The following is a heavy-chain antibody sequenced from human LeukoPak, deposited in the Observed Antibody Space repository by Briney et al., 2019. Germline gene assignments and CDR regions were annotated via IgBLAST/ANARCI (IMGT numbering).Heavy chain of an antibody. CDR3: VRGRTYNTGWYYFDY. D-gene: IGHD6-19*01. Sequence: GGSLRLSCAASGFTFTSYAMQWVRQAPGKRLEWVAVISKDGSKNYYADSVKGRFTISRDNSKNTMNLHMIGLRPEDTAIYYCVRGRTYNTGWYYFDYWGQGILVTVSS. CDR1: GFTFTSYA. J-gene: IGHJ4*02. V-gene: IGHV3-30*04. CDR2: ISKDGSKN.